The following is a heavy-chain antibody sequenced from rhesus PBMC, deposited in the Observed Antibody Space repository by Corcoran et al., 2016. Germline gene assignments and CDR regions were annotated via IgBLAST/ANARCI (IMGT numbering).Heavy chain of an antibody. D-gene: IGHD7-45*01. V-gene: IGHV4-57*02. CDR2: ISGSGGST. CDR3: ARGLQLGIGVAGAFDS. Sequence: QLQLQESGPGLVKPSETLSLTCAVSGGSVSSSNWWSWIRQPPGKGLEWIGSISGSGGSTYHTPSPKRRVTLALVTSKSQFSLNLSSVPAADTAVYYCARGLQLGIGVAGAFDSWGQGVVVTVSS. J-gene: IGHJ6*01. CDR1: GGSVSSSNW.